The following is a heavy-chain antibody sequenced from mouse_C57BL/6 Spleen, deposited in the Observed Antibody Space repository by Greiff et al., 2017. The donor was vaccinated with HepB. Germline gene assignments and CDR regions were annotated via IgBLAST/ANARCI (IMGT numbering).Heavy chain of an antibody. CDR3: ARRDFDV. CDR2: ISSGSSTI. CDR1: GFTFSDYG. V-gene: IGHV5-17*01. Sequence: EVKVVESGGGLVKPGGSLKLSCAASGFTFSDYGMHWVRQAPEKGREWVAYISSGSSTIYYADTVKCTFTISRDTAKNTLFLQMTSLRSEDTAMYYCARRDFDVWGTGTTVTVSS. J-gene: IGHJ1*03.